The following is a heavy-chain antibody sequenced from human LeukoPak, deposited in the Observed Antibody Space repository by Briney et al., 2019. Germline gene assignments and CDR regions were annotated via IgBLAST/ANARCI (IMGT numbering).Heavy chain of an antibody. V-gene: IGHV4-34*01. CDR3: ARAYICGGERVRWFDP. J-gene: IGHJ5*02. CDR2: IYHSGST. CDR1: GGSFSGYY. D-gene: IGHD2-21*01. Sequence: SETLSLTCAVYGGSFSGYYWSWIRQPPGKGLEWIGEIYHSGSTNYNPSLKSRVTISVDKSKTQFSLKLSSVTAADTAVYYCARAYICGGERVRWFDPWGQGTLVTVSS.